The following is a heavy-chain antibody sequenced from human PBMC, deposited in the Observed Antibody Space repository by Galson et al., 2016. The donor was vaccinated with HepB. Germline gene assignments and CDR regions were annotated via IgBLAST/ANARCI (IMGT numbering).Heavy chain of an antibody. D-gene: IGHD2-21*02. CDR3: SADGSQFYLSTALFADWFHP. Sequence: SETLSLTCTVSGGSVNSPFYDWTWIRQPPGKTLEWIGHVSHTGGVKYNPSLKGRVIISVDTSKNQFSLALTSVTAAATAVYYCSADGSQFYLSTALFADWFHPWGQGALVTVSP. CDR1: GGSVNSPFYD. J-gene: IGHJ5*02. CDR2: VSHTGGV. V-gene: IGHV4-61*01.